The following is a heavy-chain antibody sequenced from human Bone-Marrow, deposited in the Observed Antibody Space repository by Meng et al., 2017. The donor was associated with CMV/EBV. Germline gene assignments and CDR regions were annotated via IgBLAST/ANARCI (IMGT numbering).Heavy chain of an antibody. D-gene: IGHD1-26*01. J-gene: IGHJ5*02. CDR1: GYDFNTYW. Sequence: KGSGYDFNTYWIAWVRQMPGKGLEWMGIIYPSDSDTRYSPSFQGQVTISVDKPISTAYLQWSSLKASDAAMYYCARPMGSGRTAWFEPWGQGTLVTVSS. V-gene: IGHV5-51*04. CDR3: ARPMGSGRTAWFEP. CDR2: IYPSDSDT.